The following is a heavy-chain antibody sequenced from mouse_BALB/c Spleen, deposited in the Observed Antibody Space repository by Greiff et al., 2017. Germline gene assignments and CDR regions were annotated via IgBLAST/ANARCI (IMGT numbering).Heavy chain of an antibody. CDR1: GDSITSGY. D-gene: IGHD2-2*01. CDR3: ARAPIYYGYDGMYFDY. J-gene: IGHJ2*01. V-gene: IGHV3-8*02. Sequence: EVKLVESGPSLVKPSQTLSLTCSVTGDSITSGYWNWIRKFPGNKLEYMGYISYSGSTYYNPSLKSRISITRDTSKNQYYLQLNSVTTEDTATYYCARAPIYYGYDGMYFDYWGQGTTLTVSS. CDR2: ISYSGST.